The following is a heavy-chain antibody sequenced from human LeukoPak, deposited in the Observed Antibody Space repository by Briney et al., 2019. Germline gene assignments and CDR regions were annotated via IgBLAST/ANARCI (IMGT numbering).Heavy chain of an antibody. V-gene: IGHV3-30*18. CDR3: AKDPIAVAGNNYYGMDV. D-gene: IGHD6-19*01. Sequence: GGSLRLSCAASGFTFSSYGMYWVRQAPGKGLEWVAVISSDGSNKYYADSVKGRFTISRDNSKNTLYLQMNSLRAEDTAVYYCAKDPIAVAGNNYYGMDVWGQGTTVSASS. J-gene: IGHJ6*02. CDR2: ISSDGSNK. CDR1: GFTFSSYG.